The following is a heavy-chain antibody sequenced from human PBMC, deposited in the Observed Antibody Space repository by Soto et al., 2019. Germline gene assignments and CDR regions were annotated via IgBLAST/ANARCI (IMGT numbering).Heavy chain of an antibody. CDR1: GVSVSSVSYY. J-gene: IGHJ5*01. CDR3: ARYLKVLSGCFNP. Sequence: SETLSLTCTVSGVSVSSVSYYWNWIRQSPEKGLEWIGYIYYSGSTKYNPSLNSRVTMSVDTSKNQFSLKLISVTAADTAVYYCARYLKVLSGCFNPWGQGTLVTVS. D-gene: IGHD6-19*01. V-gene: IGHV4-61*01. CDR2: IYYSGST.